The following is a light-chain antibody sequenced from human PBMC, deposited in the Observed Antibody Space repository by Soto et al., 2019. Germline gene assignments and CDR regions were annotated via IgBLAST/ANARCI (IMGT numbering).Light chain of an antibody. Sequence: QSALTQPASVSGSPGQSITISCTGTSRDIDAYNYVSWYQQHPGKTPKLMMYGVTNRPSGVSNRFSGSKSGSTASLTISGLHAEDEAAYYFSSYTASSTLEFGGGTKLTVL. CDR1: SRDIDAYNY. J-gene: IGLJ2*01. CDR3: SSYTASSTLE. CDR2: GVT. V-gene: IGLV2-14*01.